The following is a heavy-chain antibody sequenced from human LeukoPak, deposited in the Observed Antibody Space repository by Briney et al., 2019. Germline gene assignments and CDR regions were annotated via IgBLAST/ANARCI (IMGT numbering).Heavy chain of an antibody. Sequence: GGSLRLSCAASGFTFSTYAMNWVRQSPGKGLEWVSYISRSSNNIYYADSVQGGFTISRDNAKNSLYLQMNSLRAEDTAVYYCARDGYDFWSGYPTTVDFWGQGTLVTVSS. CDR1: GFTFSTYA. CDR3: ARDGYDFWSGYPTTVDF. V-gene: IGHV3-48*01. J-gene: IGHJ4*02. CDR2: ISRSSNNI. D-gene: IGHD3-3*01.